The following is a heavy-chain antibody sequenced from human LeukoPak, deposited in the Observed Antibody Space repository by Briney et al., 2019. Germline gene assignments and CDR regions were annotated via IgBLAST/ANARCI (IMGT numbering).Heavy chain of an antibody. J-gene: IGHJ4*02. CDR1: GYSFTSYW. D-gene: IGHD3-16*02. CDR3: ARHRGVYGYVWGSYRYWELDY. CDR2: IYPGDSDT. V-gene: IGHV5-51*01. Sequence: GESLKISCKGSGYSFTSYWIGWVRQMPGKGLEWMGIIYPGDSDTRYSPSFQGQVTISADKSISTAYLQWSSLRASDTAMYYCARHRGVYGYVWGSYRYWELDYWGQGTLVTVSS.